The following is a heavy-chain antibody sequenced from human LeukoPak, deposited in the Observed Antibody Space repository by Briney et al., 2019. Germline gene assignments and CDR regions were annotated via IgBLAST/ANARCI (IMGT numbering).Heavy chain of an antibody. CDR1: GGSISRYY. Sequence: SETLSLTCTVSGGSISRYYWSWIRQPAGKGLEWIGPIYGSGSTTYNPSLKSRVRLSVDTSKNQFSLKLNSVTAADTAIYFCARDSGTTGEVKFDPWGQGTLVTVSS. J-gene: IGHJ5*02. CDR3: ARDSGTTGEVKFDP. D-gene: IGHD3-10*01. V-gene: IGHV4-4*07. CDR2: IYGSGST.